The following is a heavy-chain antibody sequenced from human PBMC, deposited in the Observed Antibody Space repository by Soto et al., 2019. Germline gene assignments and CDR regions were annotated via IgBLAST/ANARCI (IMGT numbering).Heavy chain of an antibody. Sequence: GGSLRLSCAASGFTFNNYAMSWVRQAPGKGLVWVSRINSGASNTNYADSVKGRFTISRDNAKNTLYLQMDSLTAEDTAVYYCARGPSGWFGYDYWGQGTLVTVSS. D-gene: IGHD6-19*01. CDR3: ARGPSGWFGYDY. J-gene: IGHJ4*02. CDR1: GFTFNNYA. CDR2: INSGASNT. V-gene: IGHV3-74*01.